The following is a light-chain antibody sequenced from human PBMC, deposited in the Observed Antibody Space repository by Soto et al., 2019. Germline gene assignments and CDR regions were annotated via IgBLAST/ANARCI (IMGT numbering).Light chain of an antibody. J-gene: IGLJ2*01. Sequence: QSVLTQPASVSGSTGQSITISCTGTSSDVGGYNYVSWYQQHPCKAPKLMIYDVSNRPSGVSNRFSGSKSGNTASLTISGLQAEDEADYYCSSYTSSSSLFGGGTKLTVL. CDR2: DVS. CDR1: SSDVGGYNY. CDR3: SSYTSSSSL. V-gene: IGLV2-14*01.